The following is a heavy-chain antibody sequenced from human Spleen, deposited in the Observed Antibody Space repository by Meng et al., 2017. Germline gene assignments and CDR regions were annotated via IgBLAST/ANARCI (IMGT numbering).Heavy chain of an antibody. V-gene: IGHV4-38-2*01. D-gene: IGHD3-10*01. CDR2: IYQSGST. CDR3: ARFVVTMVRGVIPDAFDI. J-gene: IGHJ3*02. Sequence: SETLSLTCAVSGYSITGSYNWGWIRQSPGKGLEWIGSIYQSGSTYYNPSLKSRVTMSADTSKNQFSLKLSSVTAADTAVYYCARFVVTMVRGVIPDAFDIWGQGTMVTVSS. CDR1: GYSITGSYN.